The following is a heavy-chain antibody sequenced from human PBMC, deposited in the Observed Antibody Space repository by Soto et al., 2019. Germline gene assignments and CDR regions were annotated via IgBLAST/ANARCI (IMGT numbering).Heavy chain of an antibody. CDR1: GGSFSGNY. Sequence: QVQLQQWGAGLLKPSETLSLTCTVYGGSFSGNYWSWIRQPPGMRLQWIGEISHSGSTNYNPSLKSRVTISVDTSKNQFSLKLSSVTAADTAMYYCARGHLPGGNAFYYDYWGQGTLVTVSS. D-gene: IGHD2-15*01. J-gene: IGHJ4*02. V-gene: IGHV4-34*01. CDR2: ISHSGST. CDR3: ARGHLPGGNAFYYDY.